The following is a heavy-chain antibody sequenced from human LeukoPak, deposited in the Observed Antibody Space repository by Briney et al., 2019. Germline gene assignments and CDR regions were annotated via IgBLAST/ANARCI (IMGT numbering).Heavy chain of an antibody. V-gene: IGHV1-18*01. J-gene: IGHJ4*02. CDR1: GYTFTSYG. CDR3: ARTGSGYSYGYLLY. Sequence: ASVKVSCKASGYTFTSYGISWVRQAPGQGLEWMGWISAYNGNTNYAQKLQGRVTMTTDTSTSTAYMELRSLRSDDTAAYYCARTGSGYSYGYLLYWGQGTLVTVSS. CDR2: ISAYNGNT. D-gene: IGHD5-18*01.